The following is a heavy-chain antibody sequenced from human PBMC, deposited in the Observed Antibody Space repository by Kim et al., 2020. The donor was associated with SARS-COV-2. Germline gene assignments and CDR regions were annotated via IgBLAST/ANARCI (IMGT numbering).Heavy chain of an antibody. Sequence: VKGRFTKSRDNAKNSLYLQMNSLRAEDTALYYCAKVGWYTTYYYYGMDVWGQGTTVTVSS. V-gene: IGHV3-9*01. D-gene: IGHD6-19*01. CDR3: AKVGWYTTYYYYGMDV. J-gene: IGHJ6*02.